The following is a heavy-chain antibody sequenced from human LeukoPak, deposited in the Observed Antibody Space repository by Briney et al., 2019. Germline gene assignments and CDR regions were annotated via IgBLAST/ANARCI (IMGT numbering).Heavy chain of an antibody. Sequence: SETLSLTCAVSGGSIRSGGYSWSWIRQPPGKGLEWIGYIYYSGATYYNPSLKTRVTISVDTSKNQFSLKLSSVTAADTAVYYCARDPSGIDYWGQGTLVTVSS. CDR3: ARDPSGIDY. CDR2: IYYSGAT. J-gene: IGHJ4*02. D-gene: IGHD3-3*01. CDR1: GGSIRSGGYS. V-gene: IGHV4-30-4*07.